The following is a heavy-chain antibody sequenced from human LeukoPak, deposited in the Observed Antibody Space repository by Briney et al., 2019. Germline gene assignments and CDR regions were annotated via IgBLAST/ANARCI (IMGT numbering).Heavy chain of an antibody. D-gene: IGHD3-3*01. Sequence: ASVKVSCKASGYTFTGYYMHWVRQAPGQGLEWMGWINHNSGGTNYAQKLQGRVTMTTDTSTSTAYMELRSLRSDDTAVYYCARSHGDFWSGYGAFDIWGQGTMVTASS. V-gene: IGHV1-2*02. CDR2: INHNSGGT. J-gene: IGHJ3*02. CDR1: GYTFTGYY. CDR3: ARSHGDFWSGYGAFDI.